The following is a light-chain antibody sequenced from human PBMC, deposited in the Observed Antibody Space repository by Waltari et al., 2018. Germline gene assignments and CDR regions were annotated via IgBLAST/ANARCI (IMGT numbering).Light chain of an antibody. V-gene: IGLV1-44*01. J-gene: IGLJ1*01. CDR1: SSNLGSNP. CDR2: GNS. Sequence: QSVLTQPPSASGTPGQRVTISCSGSSSNLGSNPVNWYQQLPGTAPKLLIHGNSQRPSGVPSRISGSKSGTSASLAISGLQSEDEAQYFCASWDDTLNGYVFGIGTKVTVL. CDR3: ASWDDTLNGYV.